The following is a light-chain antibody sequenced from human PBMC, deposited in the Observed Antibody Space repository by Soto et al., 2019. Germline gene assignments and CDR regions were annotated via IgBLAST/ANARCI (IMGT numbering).Light chain of an antibody. CDR1: SSDVGGYNY. CDR2: EVS. J-gene: IGLJ1*01. CDR3: SSYTSSNTLV. V-gene: IGLV2-14*01. Sequence: QSVLTQPASVSGSPGQSITISCTGTSSDVGGYNYVSWYQQHPGKAPKLMIYEVSNRPSGVSNRFSGSKSGNTASLTISGLQPEDETDYYCSSYTSSNTLVFGTGNKVNVL.